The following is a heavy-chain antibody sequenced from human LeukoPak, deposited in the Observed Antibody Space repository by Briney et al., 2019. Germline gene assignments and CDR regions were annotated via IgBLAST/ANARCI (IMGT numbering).Heavy chain of an antibody. D-gene: IGHD3-3*01. V-gene: IGHV1-69*13. J-gene: IGHJ4*02. CDR1: GGTFRSYA. CDR3: ARGPLRQHTDY. Sequence: APVEVSCKASGGTFRSYAISWVRQAPGQGLEWMGGIIPIFGTANYAQKFQGRVTITADESTSTAYMELSSLRSEDTAVYYCARGPLRQHTDYWGQGTLVTVSS. CDR2: IIPIFGTA.